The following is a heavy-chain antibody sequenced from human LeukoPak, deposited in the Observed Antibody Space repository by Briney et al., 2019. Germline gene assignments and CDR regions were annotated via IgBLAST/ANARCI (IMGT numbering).Heavy chain of an antibody. CDR3: ARGSTPSAVKFDY. V-gene: IGHV1-46*01. CDR2: INPSGGST. D-gene: IGHD2-2*01. J-gene: IGHJ4*02. Sequence: GASVKVSCKASGYTFTSYYMHWVRQAPGQGLEWMGIINPSGGSTSYAQKFQGRVTMTRDTSISTGYMELSRLRSDDTAVYYCARGSTPSAVKFDYGGQGTLVPVSS. CDR1: GYTFTSYY.